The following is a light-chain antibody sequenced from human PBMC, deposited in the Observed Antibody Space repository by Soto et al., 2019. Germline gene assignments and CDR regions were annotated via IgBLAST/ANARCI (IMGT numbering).Light chain of an antibody. CDR1: QSIGSW. CDR3: QKYHSY. CDR2: DAS. V-gene: IGKV1-5*01. J-gene: IGKJ5*01. Sequence: DFQMTQSPSTLSASVGDKVTMTCRASQSIGSWLAWYQQKPGKAPKVLIYDASSLESGVPSRFSGSGSGTEFTLTISSLQPDDFATYYCQKYHSYFCQGTRLEIK.